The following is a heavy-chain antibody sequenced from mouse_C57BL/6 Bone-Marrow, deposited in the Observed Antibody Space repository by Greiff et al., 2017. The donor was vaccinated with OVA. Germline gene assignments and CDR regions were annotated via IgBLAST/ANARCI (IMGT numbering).Heavy chain of an antibody. CDR3: ARRDSSYAMDY. CDR2: IDPSDSYT. D-gene: IGHD2-12*01. V-gene: IGHV1-69*01. J-gene: IGHJ4*01. Sequence: QVQLQQPGAELVMPGASVKLPCKASGYTFTSYWMHWVKQRPGQGLEWIGEIDPSDSYTNYNQKFKGKSTLTVDKSSSTAYMQLSSLTSEDSAVYYCARRDSSYAMDYWGQGTSVTVSS. CDR1: GYTFTSYW.